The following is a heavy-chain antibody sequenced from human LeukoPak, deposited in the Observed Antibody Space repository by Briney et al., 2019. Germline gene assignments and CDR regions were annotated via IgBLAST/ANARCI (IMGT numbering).Heavy chain of an antibody. CDR2: IYYSGST. CDR3: ASLIVRYFDY. CDR1: GGSFSGYY. V-gene: IGHV4-34*01. D-gene: IGHD2/OR15-2a*01. Sequence: SETLSLTCAVYGGSFSGYYWTWIRQPPGKGLEWIGIIYYSGSTYYNPSLKSRLTISVDTSKNQFSLKLNSVTAADTAVYYCASLIVRYFDYWGQGTLVTVSS. J-gene: IGHJ4*02.